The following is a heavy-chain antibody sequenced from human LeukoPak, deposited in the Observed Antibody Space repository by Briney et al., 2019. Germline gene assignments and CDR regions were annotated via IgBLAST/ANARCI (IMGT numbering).Heavy chain of an antibody. CDR2: ISYDGSNK. J-gene: IGHJ6*02. CDR3: AKERLYCSGGSCSRIYYYYGMDV. CDR1: GFTSSSYG. V-gene: IGHV3-30*18. Sequence: PGGSLRLSCAASGFTSSSYGMHWVRQAPGKGLEWVAVISYDGSNKYYADSVKGRFTISRDNSKNTLYLQMNSLRAEDTAVYYCAKERLYCSGGSCSRIYYYYGMDVWGQGTTVTVSS. D-gene: IGHD2-15*01.